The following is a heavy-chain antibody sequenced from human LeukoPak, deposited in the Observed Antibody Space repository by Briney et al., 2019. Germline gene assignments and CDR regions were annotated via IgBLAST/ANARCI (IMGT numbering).Heavy chain of an antibody. CDR1: RFTFSSYW. CDR3: ARYSLWFHGDYTPWDY. D-gene: IGHD4-17*01. J-gene: IGHJ4*02. Sequence: GGSLRLSCAASRFTFSSYWMSWVRQAPGKGLEWVANIKQDGSEKYYVDSVKGRFTISRDNAKNSLYLQMNSLRAEDTAVYYCARYSLWFHGDYTPWDYWGQGTLVTVSS. V-gene: IGHV3-7*01. CDR2: IKQDGSEK.